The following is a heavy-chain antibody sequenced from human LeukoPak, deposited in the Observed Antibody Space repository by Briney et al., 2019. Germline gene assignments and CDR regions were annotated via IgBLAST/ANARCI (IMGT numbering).Heavy chain of an antibody. CDR1: GGSISSYY. J-gene: IGHJ4*02. Sequence: PSETLSLTCTVSGGSISSYYWSWIRQPPGKGLEWIGYIYYSGSTNYNPSLKSRVTISVDTSKNQFSLKLSSVTAADTAVYYCARGQRRTIFGVVIIHYFGYWGQGTLVTVSS. V-gene: IGHV4-59*12. D-gene: IGHD3-3*01. CDR2: IYYSGST. CDR3: ARGQRRTIFGVVIIHYFGY.